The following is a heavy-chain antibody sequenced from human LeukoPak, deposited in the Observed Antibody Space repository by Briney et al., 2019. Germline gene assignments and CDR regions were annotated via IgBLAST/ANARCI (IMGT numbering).Heavy chain of an antibody. CDR2: IYHSGST. V-gene: IGHV4-38-2*02. Sequence: ASETLSLTCTVSGYSITSGYYWGWIRQPPGKGLEWIGSIYHSGSTHYNPSLNSRVTMSVDTSKNQVSLKLSSVTAADTAVYYCARHSSGWYEAGDFDYWGQGTLVTVSS. D-gene: IGHD6-19*01. CDR1: GYSITSGYY. J-gene: IGHJ4*02. CDR3: ARHSSGWYEAGDFDY.